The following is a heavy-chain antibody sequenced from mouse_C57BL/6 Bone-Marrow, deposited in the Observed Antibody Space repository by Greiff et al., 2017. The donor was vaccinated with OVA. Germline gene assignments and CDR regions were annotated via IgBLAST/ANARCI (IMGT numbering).Heavy chain of an antibody. CDR1: GYTFTSYW. J-gene: IGHJ4*01. D-gene: IGHD2-4*01. CDR3: AKGPYDYDWLGYAMDY. CDR2: INPSSGYT. V-gene: IGHV1-7*01. Sequence: QVHVKQSGAELAKPGASVKLSCKASGYTFTSYWMHWVKQRPGQGLEWIGYINPSSGYTKYNQKFKDKATLTADKSSSTAYMQLSSLTYEDSAVYYCAKGPYDYDWLGYAMDYWGQGTSVTVSS.